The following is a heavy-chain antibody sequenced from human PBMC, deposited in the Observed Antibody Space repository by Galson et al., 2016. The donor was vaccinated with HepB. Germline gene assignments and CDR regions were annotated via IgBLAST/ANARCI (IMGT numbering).Heavy chain of an antibody. CDR2: INQDGSDI. Sequence: SLRLSCADSEFTFGNGWMSWVRQAPGKGLEWVAHINQDGSDIYYVDPVKGRFTISRDKAKKSLYLQLNSLRVDDTALYYCVGWFGDLNTWGQGTLVTVSS. J-gene: IGHJ4*02. V-gene: IGHV3-7*03. CDR3: VGWFGDLNT. D-gene: IGHD3-10*01. CDR1: EFTFGNGW.